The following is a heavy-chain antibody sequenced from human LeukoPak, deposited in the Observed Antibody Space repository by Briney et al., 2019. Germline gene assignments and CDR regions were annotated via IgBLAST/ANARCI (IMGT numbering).Heavy chain of an antibody. CDR1: GVSISSYY. D-gene: IGHD7-27*01. Sequence: SETLSLTCTVSGVSISSYYWTWIRQPPEKGLEWIGYIYYSGSTNYNPSLKSRVTISVDTSKNQLSLNVISLTAADTAVYYCARVRTWGSDWYFDLWGRGTLVTVSS. CDR3: ARVRTWGSDWYFDL. J-gene: IGHJ2*01. CDR2: IYYSGST. V-gene: IGHV4-59*01.